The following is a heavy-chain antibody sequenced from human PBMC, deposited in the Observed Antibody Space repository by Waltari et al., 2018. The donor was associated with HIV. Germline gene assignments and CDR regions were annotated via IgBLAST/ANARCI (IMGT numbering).Heavy chain of an antibody. V-gene: IGHV3-33*06. D-gene: IGHD3-16*01. CDR3: VKERGPFNGFDI. CDR2: IWSDGYNK. Sequence: QVYLMESGGGVVQTGGSLKLSCAASGSTFSSYGMHWVRQAPGKGLEWVAVIWSDGYNKFYADSVRGRFTFSRDNSKYTLSLQMNSLRAEDTALYYCVKERGPFNGFDIWGQGTMVTVSS. CDR1: GSTFSSYG. J-gene: IGHJ3*02.